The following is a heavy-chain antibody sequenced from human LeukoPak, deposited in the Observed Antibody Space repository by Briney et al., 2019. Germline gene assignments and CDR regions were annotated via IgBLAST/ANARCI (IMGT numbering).Heavy chain of an antibody. D-gene: IGHD5-18*01. CDR1: GGSISSYY. CDR3: ARVGLWDYFDY. V-gene: IGHV4-59*01. J-gene: IGHJ4*02. CDR2: IYYSGST. Sequence: SETLSLTCTVSGGSISSYYWSWIRQPPGKGLEWIGYIYYSGSTNYNPSHKSRVTISVDTSKNQFSLKLSSVTAADTAVYYCARVGLWDYFDYWGQGTLVTVSS.